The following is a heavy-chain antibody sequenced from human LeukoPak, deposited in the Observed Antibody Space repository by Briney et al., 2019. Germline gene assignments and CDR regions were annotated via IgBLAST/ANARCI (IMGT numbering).Heavy chain of an antibody. Sequence: GGSLRLSCAASGFTFSSYAMSWVCQAPGKGLEWVSAISGSGGSTYYADSVKGRFTISRDNSKNTLYLQMNSLRAEDTAVYYCAKDEKALTGYYFDYWGQGTLVTVSS. J-gene: IGHJ4*02. CDR2: ISGSGGST. V-gene: IGHV3-23*01. CDR1: GFTFSSYA. D-gene: IGHD7-27*01. CDR3: AKDEKALTGYYFDY.